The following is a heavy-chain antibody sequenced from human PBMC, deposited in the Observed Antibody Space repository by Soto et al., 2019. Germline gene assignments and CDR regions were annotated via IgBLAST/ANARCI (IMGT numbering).Heavy chain of an antibody. Sequence: AETLSLTCAVSGGSISSTNSWSCVRQPPGKGLEWIGKIYHTEKTNYNRSLKSRVIISVDKSKNQFSLKLSSVTAADTAVYYCGGGIVVLGSALFYWGQGTVVTVSS. CDR3: GGGIVVLGSALFY. CDR2: IYHTEKT. CDR1: GGSISSTNS. V-gene: IGHV4-4*02. J-gene: IGHJ4*02. D-gene: IGHD3-3*02.